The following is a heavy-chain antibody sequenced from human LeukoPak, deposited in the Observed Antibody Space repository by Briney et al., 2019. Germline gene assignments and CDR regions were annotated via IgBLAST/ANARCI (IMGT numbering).Heavy chain of an antibody. CDR1: GGSISSSSYY. J-gene: IGHJ6*03. V-gene: IGHV4-39*01. CDR3: ARYRYCSSTSCYAPYYYYYMDV. Sequence: PSETLSLTCTVSGGSISSSSYYWGWIRQPPGKGLEWLGSIYYSGSTYYNPSLKSRVTISVDTSKNQFSLKLSSVTAADTAVYYCARYRYCSSTSCYAPYYYYYMDVWGKGTTVTVSS. CDR2: IYYSGST. D-gene: IGHD2-2*01.